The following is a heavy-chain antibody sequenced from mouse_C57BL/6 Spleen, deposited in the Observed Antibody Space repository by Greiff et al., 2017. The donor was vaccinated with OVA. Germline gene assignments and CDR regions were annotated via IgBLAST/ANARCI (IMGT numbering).Heavy chain of an antibody. CDR3: AKGYLFDY. D-gene: IGHD3-1*01. V-gene: IGHV1-69*01. CDR1: GYTFTSYW. CDR2: IDPSDSYT. J-gene: IGHJ2*01. Sequence: QVQLQQPGAELVMPGASVKLSCKASGYTFTSYWMHWVKQRPGQGLEWIGEIDPSDSYTNYNQKFKGKSTLTVDKSSSTAYMQLSSLTSEDSAVYYCAKGYLFDYWGQGTTLTVSS.